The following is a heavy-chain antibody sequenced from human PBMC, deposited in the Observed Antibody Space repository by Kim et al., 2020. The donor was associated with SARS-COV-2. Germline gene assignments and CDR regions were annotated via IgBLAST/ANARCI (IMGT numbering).Heavy chain of an antibody. V-gene: IGHV3-23*01. J-gene: IGHJ4*02. D-gene: IGHD2-2*01. CDR3: AKDDIVVVPAATADY. Sequence: SGRGRFTNSRDNSNNTLYLKMNSLGAEDTAVYYCAKDDIVVVPAATADYWGQGTLVTVSS.